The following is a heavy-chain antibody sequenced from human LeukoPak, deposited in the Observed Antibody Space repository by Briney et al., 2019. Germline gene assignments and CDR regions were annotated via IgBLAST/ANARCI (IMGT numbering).Heavy chain of an antibody. J-gene: IGHJ4*02. CDR1: GFNYNSYA. Sequence: GGSLRLYCAASGFNYNSYAMSWVRQAPGKGLEWVSAISGSGGSTYYTDSVKGRFTISRDNSKNTVYLQMISLRAEDTAVYYCAKDLGIAVAGYYFDYWGQGTLVTVSS. V-gene: IGHV3-23*01. CDR3: AKDLGIAVAGYYFDY. CDR2: ISGSGGST. D-gene: IGHD6-19*01.